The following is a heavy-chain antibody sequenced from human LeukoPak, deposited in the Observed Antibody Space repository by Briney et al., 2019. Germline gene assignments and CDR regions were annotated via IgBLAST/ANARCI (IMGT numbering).Heavy chain of an antibody. CDR1: GGSISSYY. V-gene: IGHV4-59*12. J-gene: IGHJ4*02. CDR3: AKELPYYYDSSGYYSQRGYFDY. CDR2: IYYSGST. Sequence: SETLSLTCTVSGGSISSYYWSWIRQPPGKGLEWIGYIYYSGSTNYNPSLKSRVTISVDTSKNQFSLKLSSVTAADTAVYYCAKELPYYYDSSGYYSQRGYFDYWGQGTLVTVSS. D-gene: IGHD3-22*01.